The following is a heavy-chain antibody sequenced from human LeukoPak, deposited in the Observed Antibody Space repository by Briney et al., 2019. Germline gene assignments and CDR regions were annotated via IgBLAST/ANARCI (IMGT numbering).Heavy chain of an antibody. CDR3: AKGGGTSPKAY. V-gene: IGHV3-23*01. CDR2: ISGSGDSS. CDR1: GFTFSNYA. Sequence: GRSLRLSCEASGFTFSNYAMSWVRQAPGKGLEWVSAISGSGDSSHNADSVKGRFTISRDNSRNILYLQMNSLRVEDTAVYFCAKGGGTSPKAYWGQGTLVTVSS. J-gene: IGHJ4*02. D-gene: IGHD2-15*01.